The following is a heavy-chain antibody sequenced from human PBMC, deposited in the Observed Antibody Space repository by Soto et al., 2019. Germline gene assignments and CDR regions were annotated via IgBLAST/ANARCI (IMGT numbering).Heavy chain of an antibody. D-gene: IGHD4-17*01. Sequence: VQLVESGGGVVQPGRSLRLSCAASGFTFSSYAMHWVRQAPGKGLEWISGISGSDGSTYYADSVKGRFTISRDNSNTLSLQMNSLRAEDTAVYYCAKMGGDYVTRRVRGAVHYFDYWGQGTLVTVSS. CDR3: AKMGGDYVTRRVRGAVHYFDY. CDR2: ISGSDGST. CDR1: GFTFSSYA. J-gene: IGHJ4*02. V-gene: IGHV3-23*04.